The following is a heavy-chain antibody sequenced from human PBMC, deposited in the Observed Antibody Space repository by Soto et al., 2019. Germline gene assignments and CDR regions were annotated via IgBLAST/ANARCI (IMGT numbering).Heavy chain of an antibody. CDR1: GYTFTSYD. J-gene: IGHJ6*02. CDR3: ARGGGELLWFGSTYYYYYGMDV. D-gene: IGHD3-10*01. V-gene: IGHV1-8*01. Sequence: WASVKVSCKASGYTFTSYDINWVRQATGQGLEWMGWMNPNSGNTGYAQKFQGRVTMTRNTSISTAYMELSSLRSEDTAVYYCARGGGELLWFGSTYYYYYGMDVWGQGTTVTVSS. CDR2: MNPNSGNT.